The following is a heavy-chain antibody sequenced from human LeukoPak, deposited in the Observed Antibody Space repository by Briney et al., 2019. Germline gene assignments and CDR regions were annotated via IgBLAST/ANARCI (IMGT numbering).Heavy chain of an antibody. D-gene: IGHD3-10*01. V-gene: IGHV4-34*01. CDR2: INNGGST. CDR1: GGSFSGNY. Sequence: SETLSLTCAVYGGSFSGNYWSWLRHPQGKGLVWMGEINNGGSTNYNPSLKSRVTISVDTSKNQFSLKLSSVTAADTAVYYCARGLVRYYYGSGSYSTYFDYWGQGTLVTVSS. CDR3: ARGLVRYYYGSGSYSTYFDY. J-gene: IGHJ4*02.